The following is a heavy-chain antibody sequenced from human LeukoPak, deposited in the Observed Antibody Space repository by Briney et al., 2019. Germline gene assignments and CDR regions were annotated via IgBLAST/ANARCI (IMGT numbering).Heavy chain of an antibody. CDR2: ISYDGSNE. Sequence: GRSLRLSCAASGFTFSSYVMHWVRQAPGKGLEWVAIISYDGSNEYYADSVKGRFTISRDNSKNTLYLQMNSLRAEDTAVYYCARDISPKGHVLRYFDWLSPAFDYWGQGTLVTVSS. D-gene: IGHD3-9*01. V-gene: IGHV3-30*04. CDR3: ARDISPKGHVLRYFDWLSPAFDY. CDR1: GFTFSSYV. J-gene: IGHJ4*02.